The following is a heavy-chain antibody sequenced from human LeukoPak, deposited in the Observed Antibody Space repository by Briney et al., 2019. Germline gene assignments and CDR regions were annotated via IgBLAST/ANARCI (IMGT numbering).Heavy chain of an antibody. J-gene: IGHJ4*02. Sequence: SETLSLTCTDSGGSISSYYWSWIRQPPGKGLEWIGYIYYSGSTNYNPSLKSRVTISVDTSKNQFSLKLSSATAADTAVYYCARRGYDSSGYYDYWGQGTLVTVSS. CDR3: ARRGYDSSGYYDY. V-gene: IGHV4-59*08. CDR1: GGSISSYY. D-gene: IGHD3-22*01. CDR2: IYYSGST.